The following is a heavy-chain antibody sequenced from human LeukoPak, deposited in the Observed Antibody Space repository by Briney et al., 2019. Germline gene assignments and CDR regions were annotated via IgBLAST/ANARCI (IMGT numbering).Heavy chain of an antibody. V-gene: IGHV3-74*01. CDR2: IRPDGSGA. J-gene: IGHJ4*02. D-gene: IGHD3-3*01. Sequence: GGSLRLSCVASGFTFSNYWMHWVRQAPGKGLVWVSRIRPDGSGADYADSVKGRFTISRDNAKNTLYLQMNSLRVEDTAVYYCASNYDFWSGFPHAISDYWGQGTLVTVSS. CDR3: ASNYDFWSGFPHAISDY. CDR1: GFTFSNYW.